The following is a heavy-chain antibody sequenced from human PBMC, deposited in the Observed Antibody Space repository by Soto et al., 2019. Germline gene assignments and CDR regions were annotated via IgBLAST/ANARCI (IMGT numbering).Heavy chain of an antibody. V-gene: IGHV3-48*01. CDR1: GFTFSNCG. CDR2: ISDSGATK. J-gene: IGHJ6*02. CDR3: AKDIVGIGAFKYYYYYGMDV. Sequence: GGSLRLSCSASGFTFSNCGMNWVRQTPGKGLEWVSYISDSGATKHYADSVKGRFTISRDNGKNSLYLQMNSLRAEDTALYYCAKDIVGIGAFKYYYYYGMDVWGQGTTVPVPS. D-gene: IGHD3-3*02.